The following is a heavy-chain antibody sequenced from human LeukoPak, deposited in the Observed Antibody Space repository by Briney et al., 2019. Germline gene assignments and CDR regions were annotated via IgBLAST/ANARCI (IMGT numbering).Heavy chain of an antibody. V-gene: IGHV3-53*01. J-gene: IGHJ4*02. Sequence: GGSLRLSCAASGFAVSSNYMSWVRQAPGKGLEWVSVIYSGGSTYYADSVKGRFTISRDNSKNTLYLQMNSLRAEDTAVYYCAGARHPYGYFDYWGQGTLVTVSS. D-gene: IGHD3-10*01. CDR2: IYSGGST. CDR3: AGARHPYGYFDY. CDR1: GFAVSSNY.